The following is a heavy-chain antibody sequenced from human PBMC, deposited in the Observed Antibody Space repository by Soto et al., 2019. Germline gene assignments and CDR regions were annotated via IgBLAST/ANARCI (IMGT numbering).Heavy chain of an antibody. V-gene: IGHV3-33*01. CDR2: IWFNGRTT. D-gene: IGHD3-22*01. CDR3: ARGSFDSIGYYNFDY. J-gene: IGHJ4*02. CDR1: GFTFSSYA. Sequence: QVQLVESGGDVVQPGGSLRLSCAASGFTFSSYAMHWVRQAPGKGLEWVAVIWFNGRTTFYGDSVKGRFTISRDNSNNTLYLQLRSLRGDDTAVYYCARGSFDSIGYYNFDYWGQGTLVTVSS.